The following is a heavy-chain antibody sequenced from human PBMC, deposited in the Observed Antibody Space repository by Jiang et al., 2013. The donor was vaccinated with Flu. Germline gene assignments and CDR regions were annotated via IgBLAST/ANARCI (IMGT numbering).Heavy chain of an antibody. CDR3: ARGPIVVLPAAIWFDP. CDR1: GFTFSDYY. D-gene: IGHD2-2*01. J-gene: IGHJ5*02. Sequence: VQLLESGGGLVKPGGSLRLSCAASGFTFSDYYMSWIRQAPGKGVEWVSYISSSGSTIYYADSVKGRFTISRDNAKSSLYLQMNSLRAEDTAVYYCARGPIVVLPAAIWFDPWGQGTLVTVSS. CDR2: ISSSGSTI. V-gene: IGHV3-11*01.